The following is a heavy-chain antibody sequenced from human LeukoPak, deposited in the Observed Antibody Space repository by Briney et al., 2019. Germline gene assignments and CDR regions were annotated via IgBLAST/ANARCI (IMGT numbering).Heavy chain of an antibody. CDR3: ASNTGTVFGN. J-gene: IGHJ4*02. D-gene: IGHD7-27*01. V-gene: IGHV4-59*01. CDR2: VYYTGST. CDR1: GDFITAYY. Sequence: SETLSLTCSVYGDFITAYYWSWIRQPPGKGLEWIGYVYYTGSTEYSPSLRSRVTISLEMSKQQFPLNLASVTAADTAVYYCASNTGTVFGNWGQGALVTVSS.